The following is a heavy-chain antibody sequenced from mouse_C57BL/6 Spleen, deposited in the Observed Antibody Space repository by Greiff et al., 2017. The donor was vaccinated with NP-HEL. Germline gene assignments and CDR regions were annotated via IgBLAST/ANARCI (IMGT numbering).Heavy chain of an antibody. CDR3: ATGGVTPYAY. CDR1: GYTFTDYN. V-gene: IGHV1-22*01. J-gene: IGHJ3*01. CDR2: INPNNGGT. Sequence: VQLQQSGPELVKPGASVKMSCKASGYTFTDYNMHWVKQSHGKSLEWIGYINPNNGGTSYNQKFKGKATLTVNKSSSTAYMKLRSLTSEDSAVYCCATGGVTPYAYWGQGTLVTVSA. D-gene: IGHD2-5*01.